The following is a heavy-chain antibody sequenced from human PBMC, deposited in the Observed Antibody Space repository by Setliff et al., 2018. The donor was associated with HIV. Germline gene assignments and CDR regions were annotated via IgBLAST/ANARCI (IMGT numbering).Heavy chain of an antibody. J-gene: IGHJ6*02. CDR1: GQSFTNYD. V-gene: IGHV1-8*01. D-gene: IGHD3-16*02. Sequence: ASVKVSCKPSGQSFTNYDIHWLRRASGQGLEWMGWMNPKSGVSGSALKFHDRVTMTRDTSTLSLYMELSSLTSEDTAVYYCARAKAVGGVIITGGLDVWGQGTTVTVSS. CDR2: MNPKSGVS. CDR3: ARAKAVGGVIITGGLDV.